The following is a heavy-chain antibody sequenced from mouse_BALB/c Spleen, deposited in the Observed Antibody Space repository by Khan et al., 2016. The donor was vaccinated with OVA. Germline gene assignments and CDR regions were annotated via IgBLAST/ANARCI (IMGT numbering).Heavy chain of an antibody. CDR3: ARDWAAWFPY. J-gene: IGHJ3*01. V-gene: IGHV1-77*01. CDR1: GYTFTDYN. CDR2: IYPGSDNT. Sequence: QVQLKQSGAELAKPGASVKLSCKTSGYTFTDYNINWMRKRTGQGFEWIGEIYPGSDNTIYNEKFRGKVTLIADKSSSTAYLQLSSLTSADSAVYFCARDWAAWFPYWGQGTLVTVSA.